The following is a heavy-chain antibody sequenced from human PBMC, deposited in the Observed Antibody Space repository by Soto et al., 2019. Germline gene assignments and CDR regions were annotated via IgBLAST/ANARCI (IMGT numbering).Heavy chain of an antibody. CDR3: ARVSWFGGYYFDY. Sequence: SETLSLTCTVSGGSISSGDYYWSWIRQPPGKGLEWIGYIYYSGSTYYNPSLKSRVTISVDTSKNQFSLKLSSVTAADTAVYYCARVSWFGGYYFDYWGQGTLVTVSS. V-gene: IGHV4-30-4*01. CDR2: IYYSGST. CDR1: GGSISSGDYY. D-gene: IGHD3-10*01. J-gene: IGHJ4*02.